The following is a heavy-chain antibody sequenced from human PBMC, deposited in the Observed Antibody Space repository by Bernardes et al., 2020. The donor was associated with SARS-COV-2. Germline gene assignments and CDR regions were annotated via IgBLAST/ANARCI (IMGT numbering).Heavy chain of an antibody. CDR3: ARDRSRDGYNKMDH. J-gene: IGHJ4*02. Sequence: SETLSLTCTVSGDSISTGSYYWSWIRQTPGKRLEWIGYVYYAGSTNYNPSLKSRVSISLDMSKNQFSLKLNSVTPADTAVYYCARDRSRDGYNKMDHWGQGTPVTVSS. CDR1: GDSISTGSYY. CDR2: VYYAGST. V-gene: IGHV4-61*01. D-gene: IGHD5-18*01.